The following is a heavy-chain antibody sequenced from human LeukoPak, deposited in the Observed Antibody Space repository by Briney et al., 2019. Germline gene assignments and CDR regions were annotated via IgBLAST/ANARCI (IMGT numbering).Heavy chain of an antibody. CDR3: AKVDSGWSLW. CDR2: ISGSGSST. V-gene: IGHV3-23*01. D-gene: IGHD6-19*01. CDR1: GFTFSSYA. J-gene: IGHJ4*02. Sequence: PGGSLRLSCAASGFTFSSYAMSWARQAPGKGLEWVSTISGSGSSTYYTDSVKGRFTISRGNSKNTLYLQMNSLRAEDTAVYYCAKVDSGWSLWWGQGTLVTVSS.